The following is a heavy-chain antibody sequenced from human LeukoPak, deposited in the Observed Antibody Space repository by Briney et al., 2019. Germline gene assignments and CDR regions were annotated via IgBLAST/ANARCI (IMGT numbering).Heavy chain of an antibody. CDR3: ARDDIPVI. V-gene: IGHV3-20*04. CDR1: GFKFDDYG. J-gene: IGHJ4*02. CDR2: INWNGGST. D-gene: IGHD2-15*01. Sequence: RTGGSLRLSCAGSGFKFDDYGMNWVRQVPGKGLEWIPAINWNGGSTHYADSVRGRFTISRDNARNSMFLHMNSLRAEDTALYYCARDDIPVIWGQGTLVTVSS.